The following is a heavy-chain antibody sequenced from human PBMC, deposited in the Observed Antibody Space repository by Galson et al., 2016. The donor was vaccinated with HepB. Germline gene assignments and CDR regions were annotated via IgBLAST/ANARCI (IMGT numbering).Heavy chain of an antibody. Sequence: SLRLSCAASGFAFSSHAMSWVRQAPGKGLEWVSFISGGGDSTYFAESVKGRFTISRDNSENTVYLQMNRLRAEDTAVYYCARDRSRFSSGYYTGARDVFAIWGQGTVVTVSS. CDR3: ARDRSRFSSGYYTGARDVFAI. CDR1: GFAFSSHA. CDR2: ISGGGDST. D-gene: IGHD3-3*01. J-gene: IGHJ3*02. V-gene: IGHV3-23*01.